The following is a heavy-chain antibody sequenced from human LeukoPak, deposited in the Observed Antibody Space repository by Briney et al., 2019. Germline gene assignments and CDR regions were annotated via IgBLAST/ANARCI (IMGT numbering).Heavy chain of an antibody. J-gene: IGHJ4*02. Sequence: ASVKVSCKASGYTFTSYAMHWVRQAPGQRLEWMGRINAGNGNTKYSQKFQGRVTITRDTSASTAYMELSSLRSEDTAVYYCARNKWFGELPFDYWGQGTLVTVSS. D-gene: IGHD3-10*01. CDR3: ARNKWFGELPFDY. CDR2: INAGNGNT. CDR1: GYTFTSYA. V-gene: IGHV1-3*01.